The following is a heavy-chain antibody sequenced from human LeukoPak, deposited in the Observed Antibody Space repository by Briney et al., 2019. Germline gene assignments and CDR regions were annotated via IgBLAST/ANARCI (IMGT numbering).Heavy chain of an antibody. CDR2: SEDKRNSYIT. J-gene: IGHJ3*02. D-gene: IGHD1-26*01. CDR3: CRGKIGSGGESDI. CDR1: GFSSSDHY. V-gene: IGHV3-72*01. Sequence: GGSLRLSCAAFGFSSSDHYMGWVRQAPGKGLEWVCRSEDKRNSYITDYAASVKGRFTTSRGDSKNSLYLQMSSLKTEDTAVYYCCRGKIGSGGESDIWGQGTKVIVSS.